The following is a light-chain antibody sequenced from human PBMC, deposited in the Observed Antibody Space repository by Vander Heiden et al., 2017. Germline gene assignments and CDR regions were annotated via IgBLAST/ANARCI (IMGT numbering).Light chain of an antibody. V-gene: IGKV3-11*01. Sequence: EIVLTQSPATLSLSPGEIATLSCRASQRVSNYLDWYKEKPCQAPRRRIYDASKRATGIQARCSGSGSGSGTDFTLTISSREPEEFAVYYCQQRSNWLYTFGQWTKVEIK. CDR1: QRVSNY. CDR2: DAS. J-gene: IGKJ2*01. CDR3: QQRSNWLYT.